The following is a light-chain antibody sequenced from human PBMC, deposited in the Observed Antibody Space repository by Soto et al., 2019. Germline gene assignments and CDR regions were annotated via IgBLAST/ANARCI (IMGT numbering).Light chain of an antibody. V-gene: IGLV2-11*02. CDR3: CSYAGSYTSYV. Sequence: QSVLNQPRSGSGSPGQSVTISCPGNSSEVGGYNYVSWYQQHPGKAPKLMIYDVSKRPSRVPDRFSGSKSGNTASLTISGLQAEDEADYYCCSYAGSYTSYVFGSGTKVTVL. J-gene: IGLJ1*01. CDR2: DVS. CDR1: SSEVGGYNY.